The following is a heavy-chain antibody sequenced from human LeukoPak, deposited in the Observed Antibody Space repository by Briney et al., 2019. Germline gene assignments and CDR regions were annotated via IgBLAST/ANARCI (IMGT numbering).Heavy chain of an antibody. D-gene: IGHD5-24*01. Sequence: ASVKVSCKASGGTFSSYAISWVRQAPGQGLEWMGWMNPNSGNTGYAQKFQGRVTMTRNTSISTAYMELSSLRSEDTAVYYCARGGKRWLQLEVYWGQGTLVTVSS. CDR1: GGTFSSYA. CDR3: ARGGKRWLQLEVY. J-gene: IGHJ4*02. CDR2: MNPNSGNT. V-gene: IGHV1-8*02.